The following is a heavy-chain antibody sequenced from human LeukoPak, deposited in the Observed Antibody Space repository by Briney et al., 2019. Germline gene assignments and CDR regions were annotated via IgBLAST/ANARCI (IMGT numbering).Heavy chain of an antibody. D-gene: IGHD1-14*01. Sequence: ASVKVSCKASGYTFTSYYMHWVRQAPGQGLEWMGIINPSGGSTSYAQKFQGRVTMTRDTSTSTVYMELSSLRSDDTAVYYCARVSPLDARVTAIDYWGQGTLVTVSS. CDR1: GYTFTSYY. V-gene: IGHV1-46*01. CDR3: ARVSPLDARVTAIDY. J-gene: IGHJ4*02. CDR2: INPSGGST.